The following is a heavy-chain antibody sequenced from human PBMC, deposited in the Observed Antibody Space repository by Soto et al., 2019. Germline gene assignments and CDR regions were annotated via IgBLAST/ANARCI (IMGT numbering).Heavy chain of an antibody. CDR2: ISYDVSNK. V-gene: IGHV3-30-3*01. CDR3: ARAIEDRYYYGMDV. CDR1: GFTFSSYA. J-gene: IGHJ6*02. Sequence: XESLRLSFAASGFTFSSYAMHGVRQAPGKGLEWVAVISYDVSNKYYADSVKGRFTISRDNSKNTLYLQMNSLRAEDTAVYYCARAIEDRYYYGMDVWGQGTTVTVSS.